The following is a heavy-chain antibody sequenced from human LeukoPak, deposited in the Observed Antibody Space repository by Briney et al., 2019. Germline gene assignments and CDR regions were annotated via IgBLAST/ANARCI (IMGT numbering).Heavy chain of an antibody. Sequence: SETLSLTCTVSGCSISSYYWSWIRQPPGKGLEWIGYIYYSGSTKYNPSLKSRVTISVDTSKNQFSLKLSSVTAADTAGYYCAGVGSGWYQNFDYWGPGTLVTVSS. J-gene: IGHJ4*02. CDR3: AGVGSGWYQNFDY. CDR1: GCSISSYY. D-gene: IGHD6-19*01. CDR2: IYYSGST. V-gene: IGHV4-59*01.